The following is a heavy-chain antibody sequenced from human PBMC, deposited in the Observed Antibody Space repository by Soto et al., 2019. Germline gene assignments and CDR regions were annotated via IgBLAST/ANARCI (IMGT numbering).Heavy chain of an antibody. J-gene: IGHJ4*02. CDR1: GYIFSNFF. CDR2: ITPSGDFT. V-gene: IGHV1-46*01. D-gene: IGHD6-6*01. Sequence: ASVKVSCKASGYIFSNFFMHWLRQAPGQGLEWMGIITPSGDFTTYAQKFHGRFTMTRDTSTSTPYMELRSLTSDDTAVYYCARKGNRDSSSSVFDYWGQGTLVTVSS. CDR3: ARKGNRDSSSSVFDY.